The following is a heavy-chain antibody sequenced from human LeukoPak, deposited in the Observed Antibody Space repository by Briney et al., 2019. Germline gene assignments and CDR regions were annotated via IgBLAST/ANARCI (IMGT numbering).Heavy chain of an antibody. D-gene: IGHD6-19*01. Sequence: GASVKVSCKASGYTFTGYYMHWVRQAPRQGLEWMGWINPNSGGTNYAQKFQGRVTMSRDTSISTAYMELSRLRSDDTAVYYCASGSSGWYGYYFDYWGQGTLVTVSS. V-gene: IGHV1-2*02. J-gene: IGHJ4*02. CDR3: ASGSSGWYGYYFDY. CDR2: INPNSGGT. CDR1: GYTFTGYY.